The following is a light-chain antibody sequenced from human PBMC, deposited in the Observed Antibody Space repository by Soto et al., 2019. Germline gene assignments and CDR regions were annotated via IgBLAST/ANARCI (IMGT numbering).Light chain of an antibody. CDR2: EVI. Sequence: QSALTQPASVSGSPGQSITISCTGTSSDNGGYSYVSWYLQHPGKVPKLLIFEVINRPSGISHRFSGSKSGNTASLTIHGLQPEDEGDYYCSSYTSSSTLLFGGGTKLTVL. CDR3: SSYTSSSTLL. V-gene: IGLV2-14*01. CDR1: SSDNGGYSY. J-gene: IGLJ2*01.